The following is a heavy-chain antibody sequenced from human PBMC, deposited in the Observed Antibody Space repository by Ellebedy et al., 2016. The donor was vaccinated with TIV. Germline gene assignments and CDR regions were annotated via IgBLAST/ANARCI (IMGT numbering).Heavy chain of an antibody. J-gene: IGHJ6*02. CDR2: IYPGDSDT. Sequence: GESLKISXKGSGYSFTSYWIGWVRQMPGKGLEWMGIIYPGDSDTRYSPSFQGQVTISADKSISTAYLQWSSLKASDTAMYYCASVYGSGGILSDYYYGMDVWGQGTTVTVSS. CDR1: GYSFTSYW. D-gene: IGHD3-10*01. CDR3: ASVYGSGGILSDYYYGMDV. V-gene: IGHV5-51*01.